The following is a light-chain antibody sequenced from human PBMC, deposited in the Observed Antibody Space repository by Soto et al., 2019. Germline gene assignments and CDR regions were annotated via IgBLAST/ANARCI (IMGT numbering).Light chain of an antibody. CDR3: SSYTSSSALVV. CDR2: DVS. J-gene: IGLJ2*01. V-gene: IGLV2-14*03. CDR1: SSDAGGYNY. Sequence: QSALTQPASVSGSPGQSITISCTGTSSDAGGYNYVSWYQQHPGKAPKLMIYDVSNRPSGVSNRFSGSKSGSTASLTISGLQAEDEADYYCSSYTSSSALVVFGGGTKLTVL.